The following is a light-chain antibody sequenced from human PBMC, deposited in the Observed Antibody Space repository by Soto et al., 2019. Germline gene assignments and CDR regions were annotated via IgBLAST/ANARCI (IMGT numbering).Light chain of an antibody. Sequence: TKSSCHPSFAPRGRAPPSRRATPGVXSRYVAWDQQKPGQAPRLRXYCASTRATGSPARLSGSGSGTEFTLTISSLHSEDFAVYCCQQYKNGTATFGQGTKVDIK. CDR1: PGVXSR. CDR3: QQYKNGTAT. V-gene: IGKV3-15*01. CDR2: CAS. J-gene: IGKJ1*01.